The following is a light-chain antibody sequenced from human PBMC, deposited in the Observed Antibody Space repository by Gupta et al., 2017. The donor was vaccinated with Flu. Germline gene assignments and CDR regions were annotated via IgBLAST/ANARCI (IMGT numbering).Light chain of an antibody. Sequence: DIQMTQSPSTLSASVGDRVTITCRASQSISSYLAWYQQKAGIAPKLLIYQASNLRSGVPSRFSGSGSGTEFTLTISSLQPDDFATYYCQQYNSYWTFGQGTKVEIK. CDR3: QQYNSYWT. J-gene: IGKJ1*01. V-gene: IGKV1-5*03. CDR2: QAS. CDR1: QSISSY.